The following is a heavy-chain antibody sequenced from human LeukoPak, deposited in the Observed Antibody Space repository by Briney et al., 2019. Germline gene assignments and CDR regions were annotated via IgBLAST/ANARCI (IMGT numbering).Heavy chain of an antibody. CDR2: IYYSGST. CDR3: AGLAGDDFWSGYYGDY. D-gene: IGHD3-3*01. V-gene: IGHV4-39*01. CDR1: GGSISSSSYY. J-gene: IGHJ4*02. Sequence: SETLSLTCTVSGGSISSSSYYWGWIRQPPGKGLEWIGSIYYSGSTYYNPSLKSRVTISIDTSKNQFSLKLSSVTAADTAVYYCAGLAGDDFWSGYYGDYWGQGTLVTVSS.